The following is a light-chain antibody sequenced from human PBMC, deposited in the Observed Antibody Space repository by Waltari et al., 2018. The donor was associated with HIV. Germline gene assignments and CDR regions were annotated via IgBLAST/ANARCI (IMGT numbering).Light chain of an antibody. CDR3: QVWDRPSDQWV. J-gene: IGLJ3*02. CDR2: DNV. V-gene: IGLV3-21*01. Sequence: YVLTQPPSVSVAPGEMAMLTWGGNTIGNKGVHWYQLKSGQAPLLVIFDNVDRPSRITERFSGSISGFTATLAISRVEPGDEAVYYCQVWDRPSDQWVFGGGTTLIV. CDR1: TIGNKG.